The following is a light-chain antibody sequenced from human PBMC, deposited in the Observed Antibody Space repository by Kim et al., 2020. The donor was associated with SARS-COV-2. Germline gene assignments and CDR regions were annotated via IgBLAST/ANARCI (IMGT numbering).Light chain of an antibody. V-gene: IGLV1-44*01. CDR2: SNN. CDR3: AAWDDSLNGAV. CDR1: SSNIGSNT. J-gene: IGLJ7*01. Sequence: GQGVTIACPGSSSNIGSNTVNWYQQLPGTAPKLLIYSNNQRPSGVPDRFSGSKSGTSASLAISGLQSEDEADYYCAAWDDSLNGAVFGGGTQLTVL.